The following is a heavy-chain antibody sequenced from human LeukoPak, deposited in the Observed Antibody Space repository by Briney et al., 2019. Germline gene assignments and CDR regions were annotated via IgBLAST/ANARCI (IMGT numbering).Heavy chain of an antibody. Sequence: PGGSLRLSCAASGFTFSSYSMNWVRQAPGKGLEWVSSISSSSSYIYYADSVKGRFTISRDNAKNSLYLQMYSLRAEDTAVYYCARDPLRTGAYSSSSRGAFDIWGQGTMVTVSS. J-gene: IGHJ3*02. CDR3: ARDPLRTGAYSSSSRGAFDI. V-gene: IGHV3-21*01. CDR1: GFTFSSYS. D-gene: IGHD6-6*01. CDR2: ISSSSSYI.